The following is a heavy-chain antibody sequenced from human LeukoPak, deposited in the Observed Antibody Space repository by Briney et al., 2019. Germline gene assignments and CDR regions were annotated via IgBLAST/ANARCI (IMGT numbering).Heavy chain of an antibody. J-gene: IGHJ4*02. Sequence: SETLSLTCTVSGASISSGSYYWGWIRQPPGKGLEWIGSIYYSGNTFYNPSLKSRVTMSLDKSNNQISLKLTSVTAADTAVYYRATYFYGDYATHYFDFWGQGTLVTVSS. CDR1: GASISSGSYY. CDR2: IYYSGNT. CDR3: ATYFYGDYATHYFDF. V-gene: IGHV4-39*07. D-gene: IGHD4-17*01.